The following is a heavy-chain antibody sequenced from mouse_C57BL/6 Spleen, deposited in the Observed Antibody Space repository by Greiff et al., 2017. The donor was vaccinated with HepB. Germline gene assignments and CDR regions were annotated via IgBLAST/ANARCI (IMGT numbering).Heavy chain of an antibody. CDR3: ARYGSSPYYAMDY. Sequence: VQLKESGPELVKPGASVKISCKASGYAFSSSWMNWVKQRPGKGLEWIGRIYPGDGDTNYNGKFKGKATLTADKSSSTAYMQLSSLTSEDSAVYFCARYGSSPYYAMDYWGQGTSVTVSS. D-gene: IGHD1-1*01. V-gene: IGHV1-82*01. J-gene: IGHJ4*01. CDR2: IYPGDGDT. CDR1: GYAFSSSW.